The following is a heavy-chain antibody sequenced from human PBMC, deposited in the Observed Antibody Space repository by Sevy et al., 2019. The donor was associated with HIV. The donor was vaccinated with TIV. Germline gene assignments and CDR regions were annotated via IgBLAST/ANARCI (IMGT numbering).Heavy chain of an antibody. CDR2: IFRSGGVT. CDR1: GFTFSNYV. D-gene: IGHD3-22*01. Sequence: GGSLRLSCAASGFTFSNYVMNWVRQAPGKGLEWVSTIFRSGGVTYYADSVKGWCTISRDNFKNTLNLQMHSLRAEDTAVYYCAGGRYDSSGSFDAFDIWGQGTMVTVSS. V-gene: IGHV3-23*01. J-gene: IGHJ3*02. CDR3: AGGRYDSSGSFDAFDI.